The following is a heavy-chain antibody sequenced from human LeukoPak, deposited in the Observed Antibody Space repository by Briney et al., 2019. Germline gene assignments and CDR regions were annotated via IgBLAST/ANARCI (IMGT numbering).Heavy chain of an antibody. D-gene: IGHD3-3*01. Sequence: SETLSLTCTVSGGSISSYYWSWIRQPPGKGLEWIGYIYYSGSTNYNPSLKSRVTISIDTSKNQFSLKLTSVTAADTAVYYCAGGSGYPHFDSWGQGTLVTVSS. CDR2: IYYSGST. J-gene: IGHJ4*02. V-gene: IGHV4-59*01. CDR3: AGGSGYPHFDS. CDR1: GGSISSYY.